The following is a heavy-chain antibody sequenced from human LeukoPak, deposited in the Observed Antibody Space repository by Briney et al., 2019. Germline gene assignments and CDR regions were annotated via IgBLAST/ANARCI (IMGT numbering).Heavy chain of an antibody. CDR3: AKGDDQPQLWLFYFDY. CDR1: RFTFSSYG. D-gene: IGHD5-18*01. J-gene: IGHJ4*02. CDR2: ISYDGSNK. Sequence: PGRSLRLSCAASRFTFSSYGMHWVRQAPGKGLEWVAVISYDGSNKYYADSVKGRFTISRDNSKNTLYLQMNSLRAEDTAVYYCAKGDDQPQLWLFYFDYWGQGILVTVSS. V-gene: IGHV3-30*18.